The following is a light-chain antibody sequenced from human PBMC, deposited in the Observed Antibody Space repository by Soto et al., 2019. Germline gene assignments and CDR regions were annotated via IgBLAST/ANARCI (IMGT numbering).Light chain of an antibody. CDR1: QSVSSSY. V-gene: IGKV3-20*01. J-gene: IGKJ5*01. CDR3: QQYGSSPIT. Sequence: EIVLTQSPGTLSLSPGERATLSCRASQSVSSSYLAWYQQKPGQAPRLLIYGASSMATGIRDRFSGRGSGTDFTLTISRLEPEDFAVYYCQQYGSSPITFGQGTRLEIK. CDR2: GAS.